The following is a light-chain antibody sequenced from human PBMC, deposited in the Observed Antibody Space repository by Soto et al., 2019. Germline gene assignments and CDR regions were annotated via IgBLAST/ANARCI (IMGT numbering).Light chain of an antibody. CDR1: QSVSSN. CDR3: QQYNNWPQT. J-gene: IGKJ1*01. CDR2: GAS. Sequence: ELVMTQSPATLSVSPGERATLSCRASQSVSSNLAWYQQKPGQAPRLLIYGASTRATGIPARFSGSGSGTEFTLTISSLQSEDFAVYYCQQYNNWPQTFGQGNKV. V-gene: IGKV3-15*01.